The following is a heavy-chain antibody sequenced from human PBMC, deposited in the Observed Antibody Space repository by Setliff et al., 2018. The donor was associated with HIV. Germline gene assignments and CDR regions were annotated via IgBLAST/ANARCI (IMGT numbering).Heavy chain of an antibody. J-gene: IGHJ4*02. V-gene: IGHV2-70*11. D-gene: IGHD6-19*01. CDR3: ARTHIAVAGTSDY. Sequence: TLSLTCAVYGGSFSGYYWSWIRQPPGKALEWLARIDWDDDKHYSTSLKTRLTISKDTSKNQVVLTMTNMDPVDTATYYCARTHIAVAGTSDYWGQGTLVTVSS. CDR1: GGSFSGYY. CDR2: IDWDDDK.